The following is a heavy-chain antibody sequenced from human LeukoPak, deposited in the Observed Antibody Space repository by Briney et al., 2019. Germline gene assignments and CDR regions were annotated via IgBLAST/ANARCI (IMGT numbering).Heavy chain of an antibody. J-gene: IGHJ4*02. V-gene: IGHV3-30*18. D-gene: IGHD3-10*01. Sequence: GGSLRLSCAASGFTFSSYGMHWVRQAPGKGLEWVAVISYDGSNKYYADSVKGRFTISRDNSKNTLYLQMNSLRAEDTAVYYCAKGGELLWFGESPYYFDYWGQGTLVTVSS. CDR3: AKGGELLWFGESPYYFDY. CDR1: GFTFSSYG. CDR2: ISYDGSNK.